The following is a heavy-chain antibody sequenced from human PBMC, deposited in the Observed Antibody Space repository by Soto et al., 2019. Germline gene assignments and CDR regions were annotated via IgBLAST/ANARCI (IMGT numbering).Heavy chain of an antibody. CDR3: ARGTSLTGVLQRDAPDKYYFDY. J-gene: IGHJ4*01. CDR2: IYYSGTT. Sequence: SETLSLTCTVSGTSINNYYWTWIRQPPVNRLEWIGSIYYSGTTNYKPSLRSRATVSVDTSKNQFSLKLRSVTAADTAVYYCARGTSLTGVLQRDAPDKYYFDYWSQGTLVTVSS. CDR1: GTSINNYY. D-gene: IGHD3-9*01. V-gene: IGHV4-59*12.